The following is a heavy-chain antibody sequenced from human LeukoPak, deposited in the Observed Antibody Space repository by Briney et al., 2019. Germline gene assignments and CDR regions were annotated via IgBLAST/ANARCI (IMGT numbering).Heavy chain of an antibody. CDR2: IGTAGDT. V-gene: IGHV3-13*01. Sequence: GGSLRLSCAASGFTFSSYDMHWVRQATGKGLEWVSAIGTAGDTYYSGSVKGRYTISRENAKNSLYLQMNGLRAGDTAVYYCARGRARSFDYWGQGTLVTVSS. CDR3: ARGRARSFDY. CDR1: GFTFSSYD. J-gene: IGHJ4*02.